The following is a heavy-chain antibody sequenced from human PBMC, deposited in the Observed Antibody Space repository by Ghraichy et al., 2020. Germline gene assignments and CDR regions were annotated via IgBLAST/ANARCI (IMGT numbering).Heavy chain of an antibody. D-gene: IGHD3-3*01. Sequence: SETLSLTCTVSGDSISSSSYYWGWIRQPPGKGLEWIGSMYYSGSTYYNPSLKSRVTISVDTSKNQFSLKLSSVTAADTAVYYCARSLITIFGVVIPEVDYWGQGTLVTVSS. CDR3: ARSLITIFGVVIPEVDY. CDR2: MYYSGST. J-gene: IGHJ4*02. V-gene: IGHV4-39*01. CDR1: GDSISSSSYY.